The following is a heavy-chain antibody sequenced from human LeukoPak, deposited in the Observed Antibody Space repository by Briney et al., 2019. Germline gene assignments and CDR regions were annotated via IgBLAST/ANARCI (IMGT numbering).Heavy chain of an antibody. CDR3: VSGMIEFDY. J-gene: IGHJ4*02. V-gene: IGHV3-21*01. CDR1: GFTFSSYS. CDR2: ISSGSTYI. D-gene: IGHD3-22*01. Sequence: KSGGSLRLSCAASGFTFSSYSMNWVRQAPGKGLEWVSSISSGSTYIYYADSVKGRFTISRDNAKNSLFLQMNSLRVEDTSVYYCVSGMIEFDYWGQGTRVTVSS.